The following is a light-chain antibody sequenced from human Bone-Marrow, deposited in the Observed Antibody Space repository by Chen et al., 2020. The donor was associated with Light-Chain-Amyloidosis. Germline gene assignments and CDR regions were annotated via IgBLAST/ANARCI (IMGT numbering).Light chain of an antibody. CDR1: QGISSA. Sequence: AIQFTQSLSPLSASVGDRVTLTCRASQGISSALAWYQQKPGKAPKLLIYDATTLQRGAPSRFSGSGSGTDFTLTISSLQPEDFASYYCQQFNSFPITFGQGTRLEIK. V-gene: IGKV1-13*02. J-gene: IGKJ5*01. CDR3: QQFNSFPIT. CDR2: DAT.